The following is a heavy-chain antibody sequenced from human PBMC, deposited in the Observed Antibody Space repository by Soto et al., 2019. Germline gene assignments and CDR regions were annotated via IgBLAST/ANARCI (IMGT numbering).Heavy chain of an antibody. CDR3: ARDQRYCSSTSCYDWFDP. J-gene: IGHJ5*02. CDR1: GGSISSGDYY. Sequence: ASETLSLTCTVSGGSISSGDYYWSWIRQPPGKGLEWIGYIYYSGSTYYNPSLKSRVTISVDTTKNQFSLKLSSVTAADTAVYYCARDQRYCSSTSCYDWFDPWGQGTPVTVSS. V-gene: IGHV4-30-4*01. D-gene: IGHD2-2*01. CDR2: IYYSGST.